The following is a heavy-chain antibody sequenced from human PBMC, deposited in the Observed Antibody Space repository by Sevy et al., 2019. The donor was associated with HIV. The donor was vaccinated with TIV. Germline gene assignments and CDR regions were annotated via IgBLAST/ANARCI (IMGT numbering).Heavy chain of an antibody. Sequence: GGSLRLSCAASGFTFSSYAMHWVRQAPGKGLEWVAVISYDGSNKYYADSVKGRFTISRDNSKNTLYLQMNSLRAEDTAMYYCAREGRGIAAAGKYYYYYYMDVWGKGTTVTVSS. D-gene: IGHD6-13*01. CDR3: AREGRGIAAAGKYYYYYYMDV. V-gene: IGHV3-30-3*01. CDR2: ISYDGSNK. J-gene: IGHJ6*03. CDR1: GFTFSSYA.